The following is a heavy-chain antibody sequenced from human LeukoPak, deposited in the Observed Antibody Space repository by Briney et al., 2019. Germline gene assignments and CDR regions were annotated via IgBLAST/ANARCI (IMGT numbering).Heavy chain of an antibody. J-gene: IGHJ2*01. CDR3: AGTEYCTSGVCYTLWYFDL. CDR2: IYYSGST. D-gene: IGHD2-8*01. Sequence: SETLSLTCTVSGGSISSSSYYWGWIRQPPGKGLEWIGSIYYSGSTYYNPSLKSRVTISVDTSKNQFSLKLSSVTAADTAVYYCAGTEYCTSGVCYTLWYFDLWGRGTLVTVSS. V-gene: IGHV4-39*01. CDR1: GGSISSSSYY.